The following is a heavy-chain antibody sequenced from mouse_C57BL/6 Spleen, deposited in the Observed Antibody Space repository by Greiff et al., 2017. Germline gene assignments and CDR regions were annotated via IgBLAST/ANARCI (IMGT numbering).Heavy chain of an antibody. D-gene: IGHD1-1*01. Sequence: VKLQESGPELVKPGASVKISCKASGYAFSSSWMNWVKQRPGKGLEWIGRIYPGDGDTNYNGKFKGKATLTADKSSSTAYMQLSSLTSEDSAVYFCARSDYGRGYAMDYWGQGTSVTVSS. J-gene: IGHJ4*01. CDR3: ARSDYGRGYAMDY. V-gene: IGHV1-82*01. CDR2: IYPGDGDT. CDR1: GYAFSSSW.